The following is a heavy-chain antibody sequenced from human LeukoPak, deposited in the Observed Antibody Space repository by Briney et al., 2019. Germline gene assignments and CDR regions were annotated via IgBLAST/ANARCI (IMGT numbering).Heavy chain of an antibody. Sequence: ASVKVSCKASGYTFTSYGISWVRQAPGQGLEWMGRISAYNGNTNYAQKLQGRVTMTTDTSTSTAYMELRSLRSDDTAVYYCARMVWQLWYFDYWGQGTLVTVSS. D-gene: IGHD5-18*01. CDR3: ARMVWQLWYFDY. CDR1: GYTFTSYG. J-gene: IGHJ4*02. V-gene: IGHV1-18*01. CDR2: ISAYNGNT.